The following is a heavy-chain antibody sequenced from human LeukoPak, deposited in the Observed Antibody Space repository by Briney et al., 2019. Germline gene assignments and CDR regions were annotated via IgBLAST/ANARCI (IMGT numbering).Heavy chain of an antibody. CDR3: ATGGEWRDY. Sequence: GGSLTLSCAASGFTFSNSWMSWVRQAPGKGLEWVANIKEDGSDKFYVESVKGRFSISRDNAKNSLFLQMRSLRVEDTAVYYCATGGEWRDYWGQGTLVTVSS. D-gene: IGHD3-3*01. CDR1: GFTFSNSW. J-gene: IGHJ4*02. CDR2: IKEDGSDK. V-gene: IGHV3-7*01.